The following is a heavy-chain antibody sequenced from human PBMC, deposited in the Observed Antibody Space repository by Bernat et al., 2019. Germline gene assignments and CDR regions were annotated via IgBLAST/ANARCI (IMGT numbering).Heavy chain of an antibody. D-gene: IGHD2-15*01. J-gene: IGHJ5*02. CDR3: ARAVAENWFDP. Sequence: VQVVESGGGVVQPGRSLRLSCAASGLSFRTCAMHWVRQAPGKGLEWVANIKPDGTDKYYMDSVKGRFTITRDNAKNSVYLQMNSLRADDTAVYYCARAVAENWFDPWGQGTLVTVSS. V-gene: IGHV3-7*03. CDR1: GLSFRTCA. CDR2: IKPDGTDK.